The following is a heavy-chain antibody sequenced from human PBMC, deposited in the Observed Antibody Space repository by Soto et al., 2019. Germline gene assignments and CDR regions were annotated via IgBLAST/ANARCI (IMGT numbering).Heavy chain of an antibody. J-gene: IGHJ4*02. V-gene: IGHV3-23*01. CDR1: GFTFRNYA. CDR3: GKMAWLGDLSGHDF. Sequence: EVQLLESGGGLVQPGGSLRLSCAASGFTFRNYAMTWVRQAPGKGLEWLSTITGSGSNTYYADSVRGRFVISRDNSKDTLYLQMDSLGAEDTAVYYCGKMAWLGDLSGHDFWGQGTLVTVSS. CDR2: ITGSGSNT. D-gene: IGHD3-10*01.